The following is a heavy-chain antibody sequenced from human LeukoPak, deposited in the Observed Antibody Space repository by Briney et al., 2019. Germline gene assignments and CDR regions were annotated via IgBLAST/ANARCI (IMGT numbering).Heavy chain of an antibody. CDR1: GFNFSNYG. CDR3: AKRGGSWEVDY. J-gene: IGHJ4*02. Sequence: GGSLRLSCAASGFNFSNYGMHWVRQAPGKGLEWVAITWFDGSNKYYGDSVKGRFTISRDNSKNTLYLQMNSLRAEDTAVYYCAKRGGSWEVDYWGQGTLVTVSS. V-gene: IGHV3-33*06. CDR2: TWFDGSNK. D-gene: IGHD1-26*01.